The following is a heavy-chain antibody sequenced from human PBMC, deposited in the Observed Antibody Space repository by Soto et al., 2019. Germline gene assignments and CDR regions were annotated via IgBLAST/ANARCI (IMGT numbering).Heavy chain of an antibody. Sequence: GESLKISCKGSGYSFTSYWIGWVRQMPGKGLEWMGIIYPGDSDTRYSPSFQGQVTISADKSISNAYLQWSSLKASDTAMYYCVRDLYYYGSGSYYYYYYGMDVWGQGTTVTVSS. J-gene: IGHJ6*02. CDR1: GYSFTSYW. CDR2: IYPGDSDT. V-gene: IGHV5-51*01. CDR3: VRDLYYYGSGSYYYYYYGMDV. D-gene: IGHD3-10*01.